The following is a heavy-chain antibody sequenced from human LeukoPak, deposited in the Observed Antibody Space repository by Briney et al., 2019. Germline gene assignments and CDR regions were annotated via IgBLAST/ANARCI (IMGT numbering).Heavy chain of an antibody. J-gene: IGHJ5*02. V-gene: IGHV4-59*01. CDR1: GGSISSYY. CDR2: IYYSGST. D-gene: IGHD1-26*01. CDR3: ARDGVVGATMGYIWFDP. Sequence: PSETLSLTCTVSGGSISSYYWSWIRQPPGKGLEWIGYIYYSGSTNYNPSLKSRVTISVDTSKNQFSLKLSSVTAADTAVYYCARDGVVGATMGYIWFDPWGQGTLVTVSS.